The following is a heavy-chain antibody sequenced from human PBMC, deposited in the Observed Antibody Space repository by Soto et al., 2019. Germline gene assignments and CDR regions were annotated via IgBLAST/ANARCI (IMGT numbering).Heavy chain of an antibody. CDR1: GGSISSNNYY. CDR3: ERHRDRGYSYSDY. J-gene: IGHJ4*02. V-gene: IGHV4-39*01. D-gene: IGHD5-18*01. Sequence: SETLSLTCTVSGGSISSNNYYWGWIRQPPGKGLEWIGSVYYTETTYYNPSLKSRVTISVDTSKNQFSLKLSSVTAADTAVYYCERHRDRGYSYSDYWGQGTLVTVSS. CDR2: VYYTETT.